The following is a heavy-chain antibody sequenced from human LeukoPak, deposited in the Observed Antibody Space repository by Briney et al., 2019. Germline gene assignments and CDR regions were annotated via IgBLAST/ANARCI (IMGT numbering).Heavy chain of an antibody. V-gene: IGHV3-23*01. Sequence: PGGSLRLSCAASGFTFTTYAMSWVRQAPGKGLEWASAISGSATTTYYADSVKGRFTISRDNSENTLYLQMNSLRAEDTAVYYCAKEAMYCRTDTRCHLHWGQGTLVTVSS. D-gene: IGHD2-2*01. CDR3: AKEAMYCRTDTRCHLH. CDR1: GFTFTTYA. CDR2: ISGSATTT. J-gene: IGHJ4*02.